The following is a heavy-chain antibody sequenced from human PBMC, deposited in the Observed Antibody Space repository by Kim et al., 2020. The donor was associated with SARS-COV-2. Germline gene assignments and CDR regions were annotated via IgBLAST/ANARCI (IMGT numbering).Heavy chain of an antibody. J-gene: IGHJ4*02. CDR3: ARVAPRGLNLYSYYFYY. CDR1: GYTVTDYA. Sequence: ASVKFSCTASGYTVTDYAMNWVRQAPGQGLEWMGWINTKTGNPTYAQGFSRRFVFSLDTSVSTAYLQIISLEAEDTAVYYCARVAPRGLNLYSYYFYYWGQGTLVTVSS. CDR2: INTKTGNP. D-gene: IGHD2-15*01. V-gene: IGHV7-4-1*02.